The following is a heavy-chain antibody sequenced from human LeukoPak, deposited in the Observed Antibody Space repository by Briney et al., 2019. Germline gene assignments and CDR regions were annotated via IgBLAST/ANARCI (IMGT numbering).Heavy chain of an antibody. CDR3: AREIECGYCGDDCYNDAFDI. CDR2: INHSGST. Sequence: SETLSLTCAVYGGSFSGYYWSWIRQPPGKGLEWIGEINHSGSTNYNPSLKSRVTISVDTSKNQFSLKLSSVTAADTAVYYCAREIECGYCGDDCYNDAFDIWGQGTMVTVSS. J-gene: IGHJ3*02. V-gene: IGHV4-34*01. D-gene: IGHD2-21*02. CDR1: GGSFSGYY.